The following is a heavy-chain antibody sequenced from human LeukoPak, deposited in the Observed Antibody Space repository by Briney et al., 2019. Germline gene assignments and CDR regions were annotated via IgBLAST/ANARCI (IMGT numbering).Heavy chain of an antibody. CDR1: GGSISSYY. CDR3: AGYTNNWYLGGY. CDR2: TYTSGST. V-gene: IGHV4-4*07. D-gene: IGHD6-13*01. Sequence: SETLSLTCTVSGGSISSYYWSWIRQPAGKGLEWIGRTYTSGSTNYNPSLKSRVTMSVDTSKNQFSLKLSSVTAADTALYYCAGYTNNWYLGGYWGQGTLVTVSS. J-gene: IGHJ4*02.